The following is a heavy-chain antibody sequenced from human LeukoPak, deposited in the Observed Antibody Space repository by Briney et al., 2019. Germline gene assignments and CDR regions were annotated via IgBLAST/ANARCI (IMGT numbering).Heavy chain of an antibody. Sequence: PSETLSLTCAVYGGSFSGYYWSWIRQPPGKGLEWIGEINHSGSTNYNPSLKSRVTISVDTSKNQFSLKLSSVTAADTAVYYCARGVPKTSYYYYYMDVWGKGTTVTVSS. D-gene: IGHD4-11*01. CDR3: ARGVPKTSYYYYYMDV. CDR2: INHSGST. V-gene: IGHV4-34*01. J-gene: IGHJ6*03. CDR1: GGSFSGYY.